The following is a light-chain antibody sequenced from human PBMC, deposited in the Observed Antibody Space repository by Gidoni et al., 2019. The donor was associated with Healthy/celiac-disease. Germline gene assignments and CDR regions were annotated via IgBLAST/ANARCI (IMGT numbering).Light chain of an antibody. CDR1: QSVRSY. V-gene: IGKV3-11*01. Sequence: ELVLTQSPATLSLYPGERATLSCRASQSVRSYLAWYQQKPGQAPRLLIYDASNRATGIPARFSGSGSGTDFTLTISSLEPEDFAVYYCQQRSNWLTFGGGTKVEIK. J-gene: IGKJ4*01. CDR3: QQRSNWLT. CDR2: DAS.